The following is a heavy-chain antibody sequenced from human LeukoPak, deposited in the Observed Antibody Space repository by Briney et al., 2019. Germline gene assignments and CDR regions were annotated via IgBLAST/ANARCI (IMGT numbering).Heavy chain of an antibody. D-gene: IGHD2-2*01. V-gene: IGHV3-21*01. Sequence: GGSLRLSCAASGFTFSSYSMNWVRQAPGKGLEWVSSISSSSSYIYYADSVKGRFTISRDNAKNSLYLQMNSLRAEDTAVYYCARVSGTSGPPTGFDPWGHGTLVTVSS. CDR3: ARVSGTSGPPTGFDP. CDR2: ISSSSSYI. J-gene: IGHJ5*02. CDR1: GFTFSSYS.